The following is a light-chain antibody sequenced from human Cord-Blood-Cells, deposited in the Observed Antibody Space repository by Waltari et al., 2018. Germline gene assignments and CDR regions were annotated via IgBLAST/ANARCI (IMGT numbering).Light chain of an antibody. J-gene: IGKJ2*03. CDR2: KAS. CDR1: QSISSW. CDR3: QQYSSYSS. Sequence: DIQMTQSPSTLSASVGDRVTITCRASQSISSWLAWYQQKPGKAPKLLIYKASSVESGVPSRCSGSGSGTEFTLTIRILQPDEFETYYCQQYSSYSSFGQGTKLEIK. V-gene: IGKV1-5*03.